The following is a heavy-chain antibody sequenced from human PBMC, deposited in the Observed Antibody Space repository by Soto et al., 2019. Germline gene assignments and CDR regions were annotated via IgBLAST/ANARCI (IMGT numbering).Heavy chain of an antibody. CDR3: ARESSSGWTDAALDI. CDR1: GFTVSSNY. Sequence: EVQLVESGGGLVQPGGSLRLSCAASGFTVSSNYMSWVRQAPGKGLEWVSVIYSGGSTYYADSVKGRFTISRDNSKNTLYLQMNSLRAEDTAVYYCARESSSGWTDAALDIWGQGTMVTVSS. J-gene: IGHJ3*02. D-gene: IGHD6-19*01. CDR2: IYSGGST. V-gene: IGHV3-66*01.